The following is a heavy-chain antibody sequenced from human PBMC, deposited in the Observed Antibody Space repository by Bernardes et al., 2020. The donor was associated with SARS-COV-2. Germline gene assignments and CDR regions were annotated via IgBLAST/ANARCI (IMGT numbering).Heavy chain of an antibody. D-gene: IGHD3-3*01. V-gene: IGHV3-43*01. CDR3: ATERQSLTIFGVGHDAFDF. CDR1: GFTFEDYT. J-gene: IGHJ3*01. CDR2: ISWDGSTT. Sequence: GGSLRLSCAASGFTFEDYTMHWVRQVPGKGLEWVSLISWDGSTTNYADSVKGRFFISRDSSRNTLHLQMNSLRKEDTALYYCATERQSLTIFGVGHDAFDFWCQGKMVTVSS.